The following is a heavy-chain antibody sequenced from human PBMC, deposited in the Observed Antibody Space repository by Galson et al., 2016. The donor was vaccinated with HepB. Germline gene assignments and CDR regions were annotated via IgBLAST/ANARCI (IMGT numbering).Heavy chain of an antibody. Sequence: LRLSCAASGFRFDDYVMQWVRQAPGKGLEWVSGISWNGAVLGYADSVKGRFTISRDNAKNVLYLQMDNLRAEDTALFYCARDLSNWHREYYYGLDFWGQGTTVTVSS. J-gene: IGHJ6*02. CDR2: ISWNGAVL. D-gene: IGHD4-11*01. CDR1: GFRFDDYV. V-gene: IGHV3-9*01. CDR3: ARDLSNWHREYYYGLDF.